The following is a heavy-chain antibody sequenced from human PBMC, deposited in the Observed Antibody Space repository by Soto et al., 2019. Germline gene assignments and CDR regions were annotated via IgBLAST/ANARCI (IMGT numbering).Heavy chain of an antibody. CDR3: ARDPKTSGGQNWVFNYFDS. Sequence: QVQLVESGGGVVQPGRSLRLSCAASGFSFSISPMHWVRQAPGKGPEWVALISYDGTNKFYADSVKGRFTISRDNSKSTLYLQVDSLRPEDAAVYYCARDPKTSGGQNWVFNYFDSWGQGTLVTVSS. D-gene: IGHD3-9*01. CDR2: ISYDGTNK. V-gene: IGHV3-30-3*01. J-gene: IGHJ4*02. CDR1: GFSFSISP.